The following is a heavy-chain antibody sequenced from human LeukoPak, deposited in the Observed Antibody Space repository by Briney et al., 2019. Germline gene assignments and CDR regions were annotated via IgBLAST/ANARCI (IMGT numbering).Heavy chain of an antibody. V-gene: IGHV1-18*04. D-gene: IGHD1-26*01. CDR1: GYTFTDYY. J-gene: IGHJ6*02. CDR2: ISAYNGNT. CDR3: AREKTRATLRSYYYGMDV. Sequence: ASVKVSCKASGYTFTDYYVHWVRQAPGQGLEWMGWISAYNGNTNYAQKLQGRVTMTTDTSTSTAYMELRSLRSDDTAVYYCAREKTRATLRSYYYGMDVWGQGTTVTVSS.